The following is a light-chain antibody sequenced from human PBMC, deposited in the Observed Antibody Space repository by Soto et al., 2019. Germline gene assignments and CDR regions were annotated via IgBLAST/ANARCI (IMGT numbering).Light chain of an antibody. CDR1: QSVLYSSNNKNY. CDR3: QQYESTPPT. J-gene: IGKJ2*01. V-gene: IGKV4-1*01. CDR2: WAS. Sequence: DIVMTQSPDSLAVSLGERAIINCKSSQSVLYSSNNKNYLAWYQQRPGQPPKLLIYWASTREFGVPDRFSGSGSGTDFTLTITSLQAEDVAVYYCQQYESTPPTFGQGTKLEIK.